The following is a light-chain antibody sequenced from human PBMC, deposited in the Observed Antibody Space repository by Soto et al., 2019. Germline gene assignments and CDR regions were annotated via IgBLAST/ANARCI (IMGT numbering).Light chain of an antibody. J-gene: IGKJ4*01. CDR3: LQDYSFPLT. V-gene: IGKV1-6*01. CDR2: AVS. Sequence: IQMTQSPSSLSASVGDRVTITCRASESISSYVNWYQQRPGKAPKVLIYAVSSLQSGVPSRFSGSGSGTDFILTISSLQPEDFATYYCLQDYSFPLTFGGGTKVDIK. CDR1: ESISSY.